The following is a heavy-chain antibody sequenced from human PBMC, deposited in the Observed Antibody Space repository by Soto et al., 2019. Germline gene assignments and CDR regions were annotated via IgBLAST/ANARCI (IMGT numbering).Heavy chain of an antibody. V-gene: IGHV4-4*07. J-gene: IGHJ1*01. Sequence: GTLSLSCAVSGGSSSSYYWSWVRQPAGKGLEWIGRIYTSGSTNYNPSLKSRVTMSVDTSKNQFSLKLSSVTAADTAVYYCATQIYAPALGHTCPYDFDPEY. D-gene: IGHD3-3*01. CDR2: IYTSGST. CDR1: GGSSSSYY. CDR3: ATQIYAPALGHTCPYDFDPEY.